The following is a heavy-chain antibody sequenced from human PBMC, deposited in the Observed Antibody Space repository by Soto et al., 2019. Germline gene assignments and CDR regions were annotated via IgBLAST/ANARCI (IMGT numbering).Heavy chain of an antibody. J-gene: IGHJ4*02. CDR1: GFSLSNARMG. D-gene: IGHD2-15*01. CDR2: IFSNDEK. Sequence: QVTLKESGPVLVKPTETLTLTCTVSGFSLSNARMGVSWIRQPPGKALEWLAHIFSNDEKTYSTSLKSRLTISKDTSKSQVVLTMTNMDPVDTATYYCARIMQGYCSGGSCYSFDYWGQGTLVTVSS. CDR3: ARIMQGYCSGGSCYSFDY. V-gene: IGHV2-26*01.